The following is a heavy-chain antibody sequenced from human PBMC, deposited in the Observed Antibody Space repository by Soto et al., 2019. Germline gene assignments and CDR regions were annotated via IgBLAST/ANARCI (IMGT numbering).Heavy chain of an antibody. V-gene: IGHV1-18*01. CDR2: ISAYNGNT. CDR1: GYTFTSYG. Sequence: QVQLVQSGAEVKKPGASVKVSCKASGYTFTSYGISWVRQAPGQGLEWMGWISAYNGNTNYAQKLQGRVTMTTDTSTSTAYMELRSLRSDYTAVYYCARDRADILTGYASYGMDVWGQGTTVTVSS. J-gene: IGHJ6*02. CDR3: ARDRADILTGYASYGMDV. D-gene: IGHD3-9*01.